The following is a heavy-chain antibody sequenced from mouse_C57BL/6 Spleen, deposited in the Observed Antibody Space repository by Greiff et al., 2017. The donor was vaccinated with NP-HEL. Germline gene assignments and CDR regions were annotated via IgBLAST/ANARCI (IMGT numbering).Heavy chain of an antibody. Sequence: PLQHPLPALFTPLASVKLSCKASGYTFTSYWMHWVKQRPGQGLEWIGMIHPNSGSTNYIEKFKSKATLTVDKSSSTAYMQLSSLTSEDSAVYYCARGGWLLPFDYWGQGTTLTVSS. V-gene: IGHV1-64*01. CDR3: ARGGWLLPFDY. CDR1: GYTFTSYW. CDR2: IHPNSGST. J-gene: IGHJ2*01. D-gene: IGHD2-3*01.